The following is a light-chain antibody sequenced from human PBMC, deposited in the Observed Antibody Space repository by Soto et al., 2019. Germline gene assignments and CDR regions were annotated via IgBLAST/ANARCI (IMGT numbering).Light chain of an antibody. Sequence: EIVLTQSPGTLSLSPGDSATLSCRASQTVRNNYLAWYQQKPGQAPRLLIYDASSRATGIPDRFSGGGSGTDFTPTISSLEPEDVAVYYCQQLNSYPRTFGGGTKVDIK. V-gene: IGKV3-20*01. J-gene: IGKJ4*01. CDR2: DAS. CDR3: QQLNSYPRT. CDR1: QTVRNNY.